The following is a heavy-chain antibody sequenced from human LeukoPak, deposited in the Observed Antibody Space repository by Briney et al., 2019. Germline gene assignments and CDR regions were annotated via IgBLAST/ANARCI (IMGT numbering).Heavy chain of an antibody. J-gene: IGHJ4*02. V-gene: IGHV3-23*01. CDR3: AKVGYDILTGYPPRFDY. Sequence: GGSLRLSCAASGFTFSSYAMSWVRQAPGKGLEWVSAISGSGGSAYYADSVKGRFTISRDNSKNTLYLQMNSLRAEDTAEYYCAKVGYDILTGYPPRFDYWGQGTRVTVSS. D-gene: IGHD3-9*01. CDR2: ISGSGGSA. CDR1: GFTFSSYA.